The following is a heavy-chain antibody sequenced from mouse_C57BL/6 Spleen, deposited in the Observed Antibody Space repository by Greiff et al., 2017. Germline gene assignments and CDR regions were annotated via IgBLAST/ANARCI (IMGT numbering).Heavy chain of an antibody. V-gene: IGHV1-26*01. CDR1: GYTFTDYY. Sequence: EVQLQQSGPELVKPGASVKISCKASGYTFTDYYMNWVKQSHGKSLEWIGDINPNNGGTSYNQKFKGKATLTVDKSSSTAYMELRSLTSEDSAVYYCARGGKAWFAYWGQWTLVTVSA. CDR3: ARGGKAWFAY. CDR2: INPNNGGT. J-gene: IGHJ3*01. D-gene: IGHD1-3*01.